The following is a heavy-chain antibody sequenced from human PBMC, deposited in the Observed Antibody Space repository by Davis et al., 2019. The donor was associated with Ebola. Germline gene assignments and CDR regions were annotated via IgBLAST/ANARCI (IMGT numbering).Heavy chain of an antibody. CDR3: ATGQWRLWLIY. V-gene: IGHV1-46*03. CDR2: INPSGGST. CDR1: GYTFTSYY. D-gene: IGHD5-18*01. J-gene: IGHJ4*02. Sequence: GESLKISCKGSGYTFTSYYMHWVRQAPGQGLEWMGIINPSGGSTSYAQKFQGRVTMTRDTSTSTVYMELSSLRSEDTAVYYCATGQWRLWLIYWGQGTLVTVSS.